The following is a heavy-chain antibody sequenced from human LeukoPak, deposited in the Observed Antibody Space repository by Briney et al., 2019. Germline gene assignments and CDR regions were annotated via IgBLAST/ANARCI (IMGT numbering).Heavy chain of an antibody. CDR3: ARWHHSSGWSGYYYHY. CDR1: GGTFSSYA. J-gene: IGHJ4*02. Sequence: GSSVKVSCKASGGTFSSYAISWVRQAPGEGLEWMGGIIPIFGTANYAQKFQGRVTITTDESTSTAYMELRSLRSEDTAVYYCARWHHSSGWSGYYYHYWRQGTLVTVSS. D-gene: IGHD6-19*01. V-gene: IGHV1-69*05. CDR2: IIPIFGTA.